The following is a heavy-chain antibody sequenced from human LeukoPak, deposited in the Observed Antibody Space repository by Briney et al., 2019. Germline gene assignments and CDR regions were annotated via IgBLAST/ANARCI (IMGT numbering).Heavy chain of an antibody. CDR2: IYNSGRT. J-gene: IGHJ4*02. CDR1: GGSFNAFY. Sequence: PSETLSLTCAVYGGSFNAFYWTWIRQPPGKGLEWIGYIYNSGRTFYNPSLKSRVTISIDTSKNQFSLNLSSVTAADTAVYFCAREVPGLPGTYYFDYWGQGTLVTVSS. V-gene: IGHV4-59*01. D-gene: IGHD2-15*01. CDR3: AREVPGLPGTYYFDY.